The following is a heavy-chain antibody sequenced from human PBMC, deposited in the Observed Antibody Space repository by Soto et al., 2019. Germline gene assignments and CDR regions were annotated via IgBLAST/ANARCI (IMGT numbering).Heavy chain of an antibody. J-gene: IGHJ6*02. V-gene: IGHV5-51*01. D-gene: IGHD4-17*01. CDR3: ATATTVVTDPYYYGMDV. CDR2: IYPGDSDT. CDR1: GYSFTSYW. Sequence: PGESLKISCKGSGYSFTSYWIGWVRQMPGKGLEWMGIIYPGDSDTRYSPSFQGQVTISADKSISTAYLQWSSLKASDTAMYYCATATTVVTDPYYYGMDVWGQGTTVTVSS.